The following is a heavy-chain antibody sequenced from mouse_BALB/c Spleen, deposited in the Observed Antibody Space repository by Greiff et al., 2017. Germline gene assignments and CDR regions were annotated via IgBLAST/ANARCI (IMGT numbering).Heavy chain of an antibody. CDR3: ARGGGTYYGYFDY. CDR2: INPYNDGT. J-gene: IGHJ2*01. Sequence: EVQLQQSGPELVKPGASVKMSCKASGYTFTSYVMHWVKQKPGQGLEWIGYINPYNDGTKYNEKFKGKATLTSDKSSSTAYMELSSLTSEDSAVYYCARGGGTYYGYFDYWGQGTTLTVSS. V-gene: IGHV1-14*01. D-gene: IGHD1-1*01. CDR1: GYTFTSYV.